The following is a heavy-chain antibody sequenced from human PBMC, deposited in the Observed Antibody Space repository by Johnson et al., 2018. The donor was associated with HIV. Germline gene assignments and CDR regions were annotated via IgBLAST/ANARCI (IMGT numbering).Heavy chain of an antibody. CDR2: ISYDGSNK. CDR3: ARSQTMIVDGADAFVI. J-gene: IGHJ3*02. D-gene: IGHD3-22*01. V-gene: IGHV3-30*03. Sequence: QVQLVESGGGLVQPGGSLRLSCAASGFTFSDHYMDWVRQAPGKGLEWVAVISYDGSNKYYADSVKGRFTISSDSSKNTLYLQVNSLRAEDTAVYYCARSQTMIVDGADAFVIWGQGTMVTVSS. CDR1: GFTFSDHY.